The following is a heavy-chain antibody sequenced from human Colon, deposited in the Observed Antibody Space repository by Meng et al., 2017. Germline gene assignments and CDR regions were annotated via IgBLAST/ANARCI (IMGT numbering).Heavy chain of an antibody. CDR1: GCSMSGYY. CDR3: ARVPGIAVAGSGFGYFDL. CDR2: SYSSGRT. J-gene: IGHJ2*01. V-gene: IGHV4-4*07. D-gene: IGHD6-19*01. Sequence: LQESRPGLWKLSETLSLTCTGSGCSMSGYYWNWIRQPAGKGLEWIGHSYSSGRTNYNPSLKSRVTISVDSSKNQFSLRLTSVTAADTAVYYCARVPGIAVAGSGFGYFDLWGRGTLVTVSS.